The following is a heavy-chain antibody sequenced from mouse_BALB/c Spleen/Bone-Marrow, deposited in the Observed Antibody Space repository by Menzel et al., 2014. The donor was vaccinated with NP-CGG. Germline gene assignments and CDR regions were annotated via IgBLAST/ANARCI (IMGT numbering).Heavy chain of an antibody. CDR3: ARGGRGYYGSSGAAMDY. CDR1: GFSLTSYG. D-gene: IGHD1-1*01. Sequence: QVQLQQSGPGLVAPSQSLSITCTVSGFSLTSYGVHWVRQPPGKGLEWLGVIWAGGSTSYNSALMSRLGINQDNSKSQVFLKLNSLQTDGTATYYCARGGRGYYGSSGAAMDYWGQGTSVTVSS. J-gene: IGHJ4*01. CDR2: IWAGGST. V-gene: IGHV2-9*02.